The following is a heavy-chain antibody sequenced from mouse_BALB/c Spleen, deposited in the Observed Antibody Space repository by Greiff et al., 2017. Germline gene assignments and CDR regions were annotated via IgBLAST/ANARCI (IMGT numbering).Heavy chain of an antibody. Sequence: EVKLVESGGGLVKPGGSLKLSCAASGFTFSSYAMSWVRQTPEKRLEWVASISSGGSTYYPDSVKGRFTISRDNARNILYLQMSSLRSEDTAMYYCARPASTMITSWCAYWGQGTLVTVSA. CDR2: ISSGGST. CDR3: ARPASTMITSWCAY. V-gene: IGHV5-6-5*01. D-gene: IGHD2-4*01. CDR1: GFTFSSYA. J-gene: IGHJ3*01.